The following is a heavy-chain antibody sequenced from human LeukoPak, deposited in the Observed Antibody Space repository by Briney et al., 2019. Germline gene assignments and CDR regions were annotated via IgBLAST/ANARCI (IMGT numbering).Heavy chain of an antibody. Sequence: ASLKVSCKASGYTFTGYYIHWVRQAPGQGLEWMGWINPNSGGTNYAQKFQGGVTMTRDTSIGTAYMELSRLRSDDTAVYYCARPTVTTGLPYWGQGTLVTVSS. V-gene: IGHV1-2*02. CDR1: GYTFTGYY. J-gene: IGHJ4*02. D-gene: IGHD4-11*01. CDR3: ARPTVTTGLPY. CDR2: INPNSGGT.